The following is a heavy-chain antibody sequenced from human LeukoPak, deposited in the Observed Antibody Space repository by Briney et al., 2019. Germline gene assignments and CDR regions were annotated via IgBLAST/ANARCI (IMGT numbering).Heavy chain of an antibody. CDR1: GFTFSDYY. V-gene: IGHV3-11*01. CDR3: ARRSRFLEWLLSYYFDY. Sequence: GGSLRLPCAASGFTFSDYYMSWIRQAPGKGLEWVSYISSSGSTIYYADSVKGRFTISRDNAKNPLYLQMNSLRAEDTAVYYCARRSRFLEWLLSYYFDYWGQGTLVTVSS. CDR2: ISSSGSTI. J-gene: IGHJ4*02. D-gene: IGHD3-3*01.